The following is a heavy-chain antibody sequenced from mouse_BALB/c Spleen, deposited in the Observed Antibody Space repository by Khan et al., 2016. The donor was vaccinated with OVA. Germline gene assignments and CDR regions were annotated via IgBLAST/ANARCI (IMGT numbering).Heavy chain of an antibody. CDR3: ARGYYGDPFAY. CDR2: ISDGGSYT. CDR1: GFTFSDYY. V-gene: IGHV5-4*02. D-gene: IGHD2-13*01. Sequence: EVELVESGGGLVKPGGSLKLSCAASGFTFSDYYMYWVRQTPEKRLEWLATISDGGSYTYYPDSVKGRFTISRDDAKNNLYLQMNSLRSEDTAMXYCARGYYGDPFAYWSQGTLVTISA. J-gene: IGHJ3*01.